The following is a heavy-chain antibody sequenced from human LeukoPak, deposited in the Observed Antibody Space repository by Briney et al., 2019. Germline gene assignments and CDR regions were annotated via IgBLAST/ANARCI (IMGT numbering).Heavy chain of an antibody. CDR1: GFTFGDYA. V-gene: IGHV3-49*04. CDR3: TRGGGSYFTFDC. J-gene: IGHJ4*02. CDR2: IRSKAYGGTT. Sequence: PGGSLRLSCTASGFTFGDYAMSWVRQAPGKGLEWVGFIRSKAYGGTTEYAASVKGRFTISRDDSKSIAYLQMNSLKTEDTAVYYCTRGGGSYFTFDCWGQGTLVTVSS. D-gene: IGHD1-26*01.